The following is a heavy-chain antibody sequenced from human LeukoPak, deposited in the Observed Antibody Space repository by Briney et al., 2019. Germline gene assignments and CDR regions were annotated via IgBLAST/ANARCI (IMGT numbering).Heavy chain of an antibody. Sequence: PGGSLRLSCAASGFTFSSYAMSWVRQAPGKGLEWVSAISGSGGSTYYADSVKGRFTISRDNSKNTLYLQMNSLRAEDTAVYYCARDGFLEWLGFDYWGQGTLVTVSS. CDR3: ARDGFLEWLGFDY. D-gene: IGHD3-3*01. CDR2: ISGSGGST. CDR1: GFTFSSYA. V-gene: IGHV3-23*01. J-gene: IGHJ4*02.